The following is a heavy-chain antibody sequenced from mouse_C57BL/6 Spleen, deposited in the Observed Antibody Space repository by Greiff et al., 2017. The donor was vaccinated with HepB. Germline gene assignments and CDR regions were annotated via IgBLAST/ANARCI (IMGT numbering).Heavy chain of an antibody. CDR3: ARDRVTTVVAGYFDY. J-gene: IGHJ2*01. CDR2: ISDGGSYT. V-gene: IGHV5-4*01. CDR1: GFTFSSYA. D-gene: IGHD1-1*01. Sequence: EVHLVESGGGLVKPGGSLKLSCAASGFTFSSYAMSWVRQTPEKRLEWVATISDGGSYTYYPDNVKGRFTISRDNAKNNLYLQMSHLKSEDTAMYYWARDRVTTVVAGYFDYWGQGTTLTVSS.